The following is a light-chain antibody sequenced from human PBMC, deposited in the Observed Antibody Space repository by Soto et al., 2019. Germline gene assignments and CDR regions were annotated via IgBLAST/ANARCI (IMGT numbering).Light chain of an antibody. Sequence: AIRMTQSPSSLSASTGDRVTITCRASQSISSYLAWYQQKPGKAPKLLIYAASTLQSGVPSRFSGSGSGTDFTLTISCLQSEDFATYYCQQYYSYLYTFGQGTKLEIK. CDR2: AAS. J-gene: IGKJ2*01. V-gene: IGKV1-8*01. CDR3: QQYYSYLYT. CDR1: QSISSY.